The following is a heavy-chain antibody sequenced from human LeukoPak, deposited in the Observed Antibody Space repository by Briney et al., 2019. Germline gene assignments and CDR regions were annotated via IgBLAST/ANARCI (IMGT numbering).Heavy chain of an antibody. CDR1: GFTFSSYG. J-gene: IGHJ4*02. CDR2: IWYDGSNK. CDR3: ARDGYDYYDSSGYYPDY. D-gene: IGHD3-22*01. Sequence: PGRSLRLSCAASGFTFSSYGMHWVRQAPGKGLEWVAVIWYDGSNKYYADSVKGRFTISRDNSKNTLCLQMNSLRAEDTAVYYCARDGYDYYDSSGYYPDYWGQGTLVTVSS. V-gene: IGHV3-33*01.